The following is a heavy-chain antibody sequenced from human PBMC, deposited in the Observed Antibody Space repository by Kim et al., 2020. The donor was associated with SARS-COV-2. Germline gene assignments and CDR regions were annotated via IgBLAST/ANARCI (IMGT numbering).Heavy chain of an antibody. V-gene: IGHV1-69*13. J-gene: IGHJ4*02. CDR2: IIPIFGTA. CDR1: GGTFSSYA. D-gene: IGHD5-18*01. Sequence: SVKVSCKASGGTFSSYAISWVRQAPGQGLEWMGGIIPIFGTANYAQKFQGRVTITADESTSTAYMELSSLRSEDTAVYYCAMVRGYSYGSCLDYWGQGTLVTVSS. CDR3: AMVRGYSYGSCLDY.